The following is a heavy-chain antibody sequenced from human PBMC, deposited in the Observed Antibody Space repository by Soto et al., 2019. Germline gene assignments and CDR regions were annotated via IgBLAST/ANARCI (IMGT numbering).Heavy chain of an antibody. CDR2: INHSGST. CDR1: GGSFSGYY. Sequence: SETLSLTCAVYGGSFSGYYWSWIRQPPGEGLEWIGEINHSGSTNYNPSLKSRVTISVDTSKNQFSLKLSSVTAADTAVYYRARGGSSGWRGSDYWGQGTLVTVSS. V-gene: IGHV4-34*01. D-gene: IGHD6-19*01. CDR3: ARGGSSGWRGSDY. J-gene: IGHJ4*02.